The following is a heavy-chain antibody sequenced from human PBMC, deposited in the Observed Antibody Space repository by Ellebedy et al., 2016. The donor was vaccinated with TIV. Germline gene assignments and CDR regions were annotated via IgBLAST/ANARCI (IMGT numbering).Heavy chain of an antibody. CDR3: AADPSSGWYRPGAFDI. D-gene: IGHD6-19*01. CDR2: IVVGSGNT. J-gene: IGHJ3*02. CDR1: GFTFTSSA. V-gene: IGHV1-58*01. Sequence: SVKVSCXASGFTFTSSAVQWVRQARGQRLEWIGWIVVGSGNTNYAQKFQERVTITRDMSTSTAYMELSSLRSEDTAVYYCAADPSSGWYRPGAFDIWGQGTMVTVSS.